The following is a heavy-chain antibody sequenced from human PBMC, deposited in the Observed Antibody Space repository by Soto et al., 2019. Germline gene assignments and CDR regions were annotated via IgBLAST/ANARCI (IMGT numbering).Heavy chain of an antibody. J-gene: IGHJ4*02. CDR3: ARVHSSWYQEDY. D-gene: IGHD6-13*01. V-gene: IGHV1-18*01. CDR1: GYTFTSYG. Sequence: ASVKVSCKASGYTFTSYGSSWVRQAPGQGLEWMGWISAYNGNTNYAQKLQGRVTMTTDTSTSTAYMELRSLGSDDTAVYYCARVHSSWYQEDYWGQGTLVTVSS. CDR2: ISAYNGNT.